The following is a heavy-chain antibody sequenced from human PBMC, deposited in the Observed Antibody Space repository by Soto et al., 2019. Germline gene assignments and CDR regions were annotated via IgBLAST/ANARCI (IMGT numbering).Heavy chain of an antibody. Sequence: ASVKVSCKASGYTFTSYGISWVRQAPGQGLEWMGWISAYNGNTNYAQKLQGRVTMTTDTSTSTAYMELRSLRSDDTAVYYCAREPRYSSGRYPFGAFDIWGQGTMVTVSS. V-gene: IGHV1-18*01. CDR3: AREPRYSSGRYPFGAFDI. CDR1: GYTFTSYG. CDR2: ISAYNGNT. D-gene: IGHD6-19*01. J-gene: IGHJ3*02.